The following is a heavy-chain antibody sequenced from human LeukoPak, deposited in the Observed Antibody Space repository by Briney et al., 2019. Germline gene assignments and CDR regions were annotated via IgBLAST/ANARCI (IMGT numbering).Heavy chain of an antibody. J-gene: IGHJ4*02. V-gene: IGHV4-59*01. D-gene: IGHD5-12*01. Sequence: PSETLSLTCTVSGGSISSYYWSWIRQPPGKGLEWIGYIYYSGSTNYNPSLKSRVTISVDTSKNQFSLKLSSVTAADTAVYYCAIVRESGYDSLDYWGQGTLVTVSS. CDR1: GGSISSYY. CDR3: AIVRESGYDSLDY. CDR2: IYYSGST.